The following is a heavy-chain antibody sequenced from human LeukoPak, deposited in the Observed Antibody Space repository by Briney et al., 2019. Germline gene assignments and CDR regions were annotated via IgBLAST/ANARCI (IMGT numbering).Heavy chain of an antibody. J-gene: IGHJ4*02. CDR1: GGSISSYY. Sequence: SSETLSLTCTVSGGSISSYYWGWIRQPPGKGLEWIGSIYYSGSTYYNPSLKSRVTISVDTSKNQFSLKLSSVTAADTAVYYCAQLGRHSGSYFSYWGQGTLVTVSS. CDR3: AQLGRHSGSYFSY. CDR2: IYYSGST. V-gene: IGHV4-39*01. D-gene: IGHD1-26*01.